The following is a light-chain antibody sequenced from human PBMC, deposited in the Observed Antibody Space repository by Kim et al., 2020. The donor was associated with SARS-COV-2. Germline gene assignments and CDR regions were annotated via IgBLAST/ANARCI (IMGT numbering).Light chain of an antibody. CDR1: RLAHNY. V-gene: IGLV3-1*01. Sequence: SYELTQPPSVSVSPGQTASITCSGDRLAHNYVCWYRHKPGQSPEVVIYQDTKRPSGIPERFSGSNSGNTATLTISGTQDVDEADYYCQVWDSTTTVFGGGTQLTVL. J-gene: IGLJ2*01. CDR3: QVWDSTTTV. CDR2: QDT.